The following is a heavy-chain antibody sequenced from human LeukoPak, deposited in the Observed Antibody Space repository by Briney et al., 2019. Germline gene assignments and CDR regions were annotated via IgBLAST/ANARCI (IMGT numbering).Heavy chain of an antibody. CDR1: GGSIVSSTFY. CDR3: ARAIAVAGYYFDY. CDR2: IHHSGST. J-gene: IGHJ4*02. D-gene: IGHD6-19*01. Sequence: SETLSLTCSVSGGSIVSSTFYWGWVRQPPGKGLEWIGIIHHSGSTYYNSSLKSRVTISVDTSKNQFSLKLSSVTAADTAVYYCARAIAVAGYYFDYWGQGTLVTVSS. V-gene: IGHV4-39*07.